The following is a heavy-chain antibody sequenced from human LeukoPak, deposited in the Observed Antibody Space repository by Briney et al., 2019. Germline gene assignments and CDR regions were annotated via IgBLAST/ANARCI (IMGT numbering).Heavy chain of an antibody. Sequence: GGSLRLSCAASGFTFSSHSMNWVRQAPGKGLEWVSSISGSSSYIYYADSVKGRFTISRDNAKKSLYLQMNSLRAEDTAVYYCARDAGYGYDRFDYWGQGTQVTVSS. J-gene: IGHJ4*02. D-gene: IGHD5-18*01. CDR3: ARDAGYGYDRFDY. CDR1: GFTFSSHS. CDR2: ISGSSSYI. V-gene: IGHV3-21*01.